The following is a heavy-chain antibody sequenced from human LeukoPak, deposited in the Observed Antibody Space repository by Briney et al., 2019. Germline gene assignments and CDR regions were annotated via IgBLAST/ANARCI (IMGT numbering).Heavy chain of an antibody. CDR1: GGSFSGYY. V-gene: IGHV4-34*01. CDR2: INHSGST. CDR3: ARRTYYYGSGSFDP. Sequence: SETLSLTCAVYGGSFSGYYWSWIRQPPGKGLEWIGEINHSGSTNYNPSLKGRVTISVDTSKNQFSLKLSSVTAADTAVYYCARRTYYYGSGSFDPWGQGTLVTVSS. J-gene: IGHJ5*02. D-gene: IGHD3-10*01.